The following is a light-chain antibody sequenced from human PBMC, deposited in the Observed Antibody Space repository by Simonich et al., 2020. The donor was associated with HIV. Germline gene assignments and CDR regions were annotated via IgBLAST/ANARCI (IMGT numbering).Light chain of an antibody. V-gene: IGKV1-12*01. Sequence: DIQMTQSPYSVSASVGDRVTITCRASQDINKWVAWYQQTPGKSPKLLIYAASSLQSGVPSRCSGGGVGTDFTLTISSLQPEDFASYYCQQANSFPWTFGQGTKVEIK. CDR2: AAS. CDR3: QQANSFPWT. CDR1: QDINKW. J-gene: IGKJ1*01.